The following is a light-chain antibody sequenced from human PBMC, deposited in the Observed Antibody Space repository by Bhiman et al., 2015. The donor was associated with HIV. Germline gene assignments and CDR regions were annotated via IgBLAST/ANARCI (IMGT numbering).Light chain of an antibody. Sequence: QSALTQPAFVSGSLGQSITISCTGTSSDIGDWNFVSWYQQLPDRAPKLIIYNVSQRPSGISHRFSASKSGNTASLTISGLQTDDEGDYYCCSYAGGSMFTFGGGTKVTVL. V-gene: IGLV2-23*02. CDR1: SSDIGDWNF. CDR2: NVS. CDR3: CSYAGGSMFT. J-gene: IGLJ2*01.